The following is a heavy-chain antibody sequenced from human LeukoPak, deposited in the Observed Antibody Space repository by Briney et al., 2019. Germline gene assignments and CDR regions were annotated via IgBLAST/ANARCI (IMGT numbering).Heavy chain of an antibody. J-gene: IGHJ4*02. CDR1: GFRFSGYV. D-gene: IGHD6-19*01. CDR3: ARDSGGSLFDL. Sequence: GGSLRLSCAASGFRFSGYVMPWLRQAPGKGLQWVALISYDGSNKYYGDSLKGRFTISRDNSKNTLSLEMSSLRGDDTALYYCARDSGGSLFDLWGQGTLVVVSS. V-gene: IGHV3-30*03. CDR2: ISYDGSNK.